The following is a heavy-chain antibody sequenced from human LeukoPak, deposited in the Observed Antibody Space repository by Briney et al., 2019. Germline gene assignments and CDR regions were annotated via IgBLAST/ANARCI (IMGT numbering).Heavy chain of an antibody. J-gene: IGHJ4*02. CDR2: IYQAGST. CDR3: VRVPDDYGDQS. Sequence: PSETLSLTCTVSGGSISSGGYYWSWIRQPPGKGLEWIGYIYQAGSTSYNASLKSRVTISLDRAKNQFSLKLTSVTAADTAVYYCVRVPDDYGDQSWGQGTLVTVSS. V-gene: IGHV4-30-2*01. CDR1: GGSISSGGYY. D-gene: IGHD4-17*01.